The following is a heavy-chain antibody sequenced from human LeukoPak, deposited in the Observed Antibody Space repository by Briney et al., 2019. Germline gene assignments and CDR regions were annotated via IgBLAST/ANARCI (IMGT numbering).Heavy chain of an antibody. J-gene: IGHJ4*02. Sequence: GGSLRLSCAASGFTFSSYAMSWVRQAPGKGLEWVAVISYDGSNKYYADSVKGRFTISRDNSKNTLYLQMNSLRAEDTAVYYCAISGDTAMVSHLDYWGQGTLVTVSS. CDR3: AISGDTAMVSHLDY. CDR1: GFTFSSYA. CDR2: ISYDGSNK. D-gene: IGHD5-18*01. V-gene: IGHV3-30*04.